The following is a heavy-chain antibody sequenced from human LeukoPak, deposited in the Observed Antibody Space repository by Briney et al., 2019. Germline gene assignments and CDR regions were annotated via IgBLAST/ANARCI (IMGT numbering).Heavy chain of an antibody. D-gene: IGHD3-3*01. Sequence: SETLSLTCAVYGGPFSGYYWSWIRQPPGKGLEWIGEINHSGSTNYNPSLKSRVTISVDTSKNQFSLKLSSVTAADTAVYYCARGAIRSIFGVVISNYYYYYMDVWGKGTTVTVSS. CDR1: GGPFSGYY. CDR2: INHSGST. J-gene: IGHJ6*03. V-gene: IGHV4-34*01. CDR3: ARGAIRSIFGVVISNYYYYYMDV.